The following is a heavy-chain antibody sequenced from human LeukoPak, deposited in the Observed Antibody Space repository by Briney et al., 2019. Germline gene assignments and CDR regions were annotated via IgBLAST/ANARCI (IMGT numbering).Heavy chain of an antibody. CDR1: GFTFSSYG. Sequence: SGRSLRLSCAASGFTFSSYGMHWVRQAPGKGLEWVAVIWYDGSNKYYADSVKGRFTISRDNSKNTLYLQMNSLRAEDTAVYYCARDARYSSSWYYFDYWGQGTLVTVSS. CDR3: ARDARYSSSWYYFDY. J-gene: IGHJ4*02. D-gene: IGHD6-13*01. V-gene: IGHV3-33*01. CDR2: IWYDGSNK.